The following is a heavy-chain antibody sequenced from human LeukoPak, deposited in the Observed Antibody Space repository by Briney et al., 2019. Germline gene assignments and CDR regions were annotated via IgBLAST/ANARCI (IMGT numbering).Heavy chain of an antibody. CDR2: VSSGRSS. D-gene: IGHD1-26*01. V-gene: IGHV4-39*01. J-gene: IGHJ5*01. Sequence: SETLSLTCSVSGVSLGGTTYYWGWIRQSPEKGLQWIGSVSSGRSSSYSPSLKSRVSVSGDTSRNQFSLRLTSVTAADTAVYYCARSDHSHFVNWFDSWGQGILVIVSS. CDR1: GVSLGGTTYY. CDR3: ARSDHSHFVNWFDS.